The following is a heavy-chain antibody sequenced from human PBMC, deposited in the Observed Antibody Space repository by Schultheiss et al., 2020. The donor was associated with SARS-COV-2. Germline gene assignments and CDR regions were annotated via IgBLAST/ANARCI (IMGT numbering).Heavy chain of an antibody. Sequence: SETLSLTCTVSGGSITGYYWSWIRQPPGKGLEWIGYIYYSGSTNYNPSLKSRVTISVDTSKNQFSLKLSSVTAADTAVYYCARRMFYYYGMDVWGQGTTVTVSS. D-gene: IGHD3-10*02. CDR2: IYYSGST. V-gene: IGHV4-59*01. CDR3: ARRMFYYYGMDV. CDR1: GGSITGYY. J-gene: IGHJ6*02.